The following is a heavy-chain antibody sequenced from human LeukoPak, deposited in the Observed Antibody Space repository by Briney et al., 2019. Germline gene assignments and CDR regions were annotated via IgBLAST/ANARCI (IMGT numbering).Heavy chain of an antibody. V-gene: IGHV3-23*01. CDR1: GFAFSSYA. Sequence: GGSLRLSCAASGFAFSSYAMSWVRQAPGKGLEWVSAISGSGGSTYYADSVKGRFTISRDNSKNTLYLQMNSLRAEDTAVYYCAKTHWGSYCSSTSCYPYFDYWGQGTLVTVSS. CDR3: AKTHWGSYCSSTSCYPYFDY. J-gene: IGHJ4*02. D-gene: IGHD2-2*01. CDR2: ISGSGGST.